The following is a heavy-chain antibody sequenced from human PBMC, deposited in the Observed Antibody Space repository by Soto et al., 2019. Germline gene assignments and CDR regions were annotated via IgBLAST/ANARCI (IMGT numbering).Heavy chain of an antibody. D-gene: IGHD3-3*01. J-gene: IGHJ5*02. V-gene: IGHV1-46*01. CDR3: ARDSIKRFTGFLEWLPVVDWFDP. Sequence: ASVKVSCKASGYTFTSYYMHWVRQAPGQGLEWMGIINPSGGSTSYAQKFQGRVTMTRDTSTSTVYMELSSLRSEDTAVYYCARDSIKRFTGFLEWLPVVDWFDPWGQGTLVTVSS. CDR2: INPSGGST. CDR1: GYTFTSYY.